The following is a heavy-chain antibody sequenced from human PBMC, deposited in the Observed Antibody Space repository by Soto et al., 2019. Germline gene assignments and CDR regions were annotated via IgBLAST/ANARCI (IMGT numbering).Heavy chain of an antibody. D-gene: IGHD4-17*01. CDR1: GFSFSNYA. V-gene: IGHV3-23*01. Sequence: EVQLLESGGGLVQPGGSLRLSCAASGFSFSNYAMNWVRQAPGKGLELVSFISGRRNDGFTKYVDSVKGRLTISRDNSKNTLYLQMSSLRAEDTAVYYCVKDPTVYGDNYWGQGTLVTVSS. CDR2: ISGRRNDGFT. J-gene: IGHJ4*02. CDR3: VKDPTVYGDNY.